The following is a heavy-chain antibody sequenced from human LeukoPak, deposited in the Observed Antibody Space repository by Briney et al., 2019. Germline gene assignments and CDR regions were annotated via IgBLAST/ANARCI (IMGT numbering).Heavy chain of an antibody. Sequence: SETLSLTCTVSGGSISSSSYYWGWIRQPPGKGLEWIGSIYYSGSTYYNPSLKSRVTISVDTSKNQFSLKLSSVTAADTAVYYCASPVNYASAFDIWGQGTMVTVSP. D-gene: IGHD1-7*01. CDR1: GGSISSSSYY. CDR3: ASPVNYASAFDI. J-gene: IGHJ3*02. V-gene: IGHV4-39*01. CDR2: IYYSGST.